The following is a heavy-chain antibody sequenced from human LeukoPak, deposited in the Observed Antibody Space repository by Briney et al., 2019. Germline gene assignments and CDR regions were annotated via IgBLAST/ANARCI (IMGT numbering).Heavy chain of an antibody. CDR2: ISYDGSNK. J-gene: IGHJ4*02. CDR1: GFTFSSYA. D-gene: IGHD6-19*01. CDR3: ARDLDSSGWYPYFDY. Sequence: PGGSLRLSCAASGFTFSSYAMHWVRQAPGKGLEWVAVISYDGSNKYYADSVKGRFTISRDNSKNTLYLQMNSLRAEDTAVYYCARDLDSSGWYPYFDYWGQGTLDTVSS. V-gene: IGHV3-30-3*01.